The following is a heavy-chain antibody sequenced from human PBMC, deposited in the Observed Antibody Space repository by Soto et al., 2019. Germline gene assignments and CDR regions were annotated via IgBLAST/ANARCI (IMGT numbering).Heavy chain of an antibody. CDR2: ISYDGTNN. D-gene: IGHD2-15*01. Sequence: LRLSCAASGCTFSSYGMHWVRQAPGKGLEWVAVISYDGTNNYYTESVKGRFTISRDNSKNTLFLQMNSLRAEDTAVYFCAKGDCSGGSCYFSAFDIWGQGTMVTVSS. J-gene: IGHJ3*02. CDR3: AKGDCSGGSCYFSAFDI. CDR1: GCTFSSYG. V-gene: IGHV3-30*18.